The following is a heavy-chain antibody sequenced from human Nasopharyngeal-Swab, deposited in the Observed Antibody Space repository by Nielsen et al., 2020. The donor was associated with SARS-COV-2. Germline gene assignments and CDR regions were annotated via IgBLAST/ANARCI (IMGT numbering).Heavy chain of an antibody. CDR2: IKQDGSKK. V-gene: IGHV3-7*05. CDR1: GSFFSNYW. D-gene: IGHD4-11*01. J-gene: IGHJ4*02. Sequence: LKISCAASGSFFSNYWMTWVRQAPGKGLEWVANIKQDGSKKNYVDSVEGRSTISRDDAVNSLYLQMNSLRAEDTAVYYCATHNDYRFENWGQGTLVSVSS. CDR3: ATHNDYRFEN.